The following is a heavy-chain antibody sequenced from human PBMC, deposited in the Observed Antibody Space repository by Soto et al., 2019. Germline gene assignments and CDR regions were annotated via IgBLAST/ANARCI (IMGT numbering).Heavy chain of an antibody. Sequence: EVQLLESGGGLVQPGGSLRLSCAASGFTFSSYAMSWVRQAPGKGLEWVSALSGSGGSTYYADSVKGRFTISRDNSKNTLYLQMNSLRAEDTAVYYCAKAIHSSGYYYYFDYWGQGTLVTVSS. CDR3: AKAIHSSGYYYYFDY. CDR2: LSGSGGST. D-gene: IGHD3-22*01. J-gene: IGHJ4*02. V-gene: IGHV3-23*01. CDR1: GFTFSSYA.